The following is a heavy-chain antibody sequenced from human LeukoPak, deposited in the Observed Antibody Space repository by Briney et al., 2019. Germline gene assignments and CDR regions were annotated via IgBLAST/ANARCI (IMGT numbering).Heavy chain of an antibody. D-gene: IGHD3-9*01. CDR3: ARSHLYDILAGYYLSTDY. Sequence: ASVKVSCKASGYTFTGYYMHWVRQAPGQGLEWMGWINPNSGGTNYAQKFQGRVTMTRDTSISTAYMELSRLRSDDTAVYYCARSHLYDILAGYYLSTDYWSQGTLVTVSP. CDR1: GYTFTGYY. J-gene: IGHJ4*02. CDR2: INPNSGGT. V-gene: IGHV1-2*02.